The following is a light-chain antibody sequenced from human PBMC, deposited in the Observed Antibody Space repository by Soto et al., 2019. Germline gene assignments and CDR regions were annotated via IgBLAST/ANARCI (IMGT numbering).Light chain of an antibody. V-gene: IGKV3-15*01. CDR1: QSVSSN. CDR3: QQYNTWPLIT. CDR2: GAS. J-gene: IGKJ5*01. Sequence: EVVVTQSPATLSVSPGERATLSCRASQSVSSNLAWYQQKPGQAPRLLIYGASTRATGIPARFSGSGSGTEFTLTISSLQSEDFAVYYCQQYNTWPLITFGPGTRLEIK.